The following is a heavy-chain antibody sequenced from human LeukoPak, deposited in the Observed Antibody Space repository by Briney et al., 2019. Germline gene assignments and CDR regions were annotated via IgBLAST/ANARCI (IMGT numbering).Heavy chain of an antibody. J-gene: IGHJ3*02. CDR3: ARELPRLAVAGTLRAFDI. Sequence: SETLSLTCTVSGGSISSSSYYWGWIRQPPGKGLEWIGSIYYSGSTYYNPSLKSRVTISVDTSKNQFSLKLSSVTAADTAVYYCARELPRLAVAGTLRAFDIWGQGTMVTVSS. CDR2: IYYSGST. CDR1: GGSISSSSYY. V-gene: IGHV4-39*07. D-gene: IGHD6-19*01.